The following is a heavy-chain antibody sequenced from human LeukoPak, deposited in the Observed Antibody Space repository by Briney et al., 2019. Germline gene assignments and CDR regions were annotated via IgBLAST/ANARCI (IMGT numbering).Heavy chain of an antibody. D-gene: IGHD6-13*01. CDR1: GYTFTSYG. V-gene: IGHV1-18*01. CDR2: ISAYNGNT. Sequence: GASVKVSCKASGYTFTSYGISWVRQAPGQGLEWMGWISAYNGNTNYAQKLQGRVTMTTDTSTSTAYMELRSLRSDDTAVYYRARDHSSSWYGYYYYMDVWGRGTTVTVSS. CDR3: ARDHSSSWYGYYYYMDV. J-gene: IGHJ6*03.